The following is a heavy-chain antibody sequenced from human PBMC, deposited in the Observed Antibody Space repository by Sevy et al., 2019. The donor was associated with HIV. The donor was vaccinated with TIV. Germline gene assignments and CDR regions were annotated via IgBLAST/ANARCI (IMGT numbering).Heavy chain of an antibody. CDR3: AKETWGLFDP. V-gene: IGHV3-23*01. CDR1: GFTFSGYA. Sequence: GGSLRLSCAASGFTFSGYAMSWVRQAPGKGLEWVSLITGSGSKIYYADSVKGRFTISRDNSKNTVNLQMNSLRVEDTAIYYCAKETWGLFDPWGQGILVTVSS. CDR2: ITGSGSKI. D-gene: IGHD7-27*01. J-gene: IGHJ5*02.